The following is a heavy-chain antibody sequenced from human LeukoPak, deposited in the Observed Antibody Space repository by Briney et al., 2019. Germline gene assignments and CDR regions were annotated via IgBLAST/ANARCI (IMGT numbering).Heavy chain of an antibody. V-gene: IGHV3-33*06. Sequence: GGSLRLSCAASGFTFSSYGMHWVRQAPGKGLEWVAVIWYDGSNKYYADSVKGRFTISRDNSKNTLYLQMNSLRAEDTAVYYCAKDSHYYDSSGYRKYYFDYWGQGTLVTVSS. D-gene: IGHD3-22*01. CDR2: IWYDGSNK. CDR3: AKDSHYYDSSGYRKYYFDY. J-gene: IGHJ4*02. CDR1: GFTFSSYG.